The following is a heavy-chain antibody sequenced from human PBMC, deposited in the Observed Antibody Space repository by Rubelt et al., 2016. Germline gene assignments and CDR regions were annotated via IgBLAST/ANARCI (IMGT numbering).Heavy chain of an antibody. J-gene: IGHJ6*03. CDR3: VSGGHMDV. V-gene: IGHV3-7*02. CDR2: MNPGGSEQ. CDR1: GFTFSRYG. Sequence: VQLVESGGGVVQPGRSLRLSCAASGFTFSRYGMYWVRQAPGKGLEWVANMNPGGSEQHYVDSVNGRFIISRDNAKNSVELQMKHRRAEDTAVYHGVSGGHMDVGGRGTMVTVSS.